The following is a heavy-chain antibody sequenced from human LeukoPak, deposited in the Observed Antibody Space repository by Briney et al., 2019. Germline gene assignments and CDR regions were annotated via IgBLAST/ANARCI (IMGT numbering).Heavy chain of an antibody. D-gene: IGHD3-22*01. CDR2: ISAYNGNT. CDR1: GYTFTSYG. J-gene: IGHJ3*02. Sequence: ASVKVSCKASGYTFTSYGISWVRQAPGQGLEWMGWISAYNGNTNYAQKLQGRVTMTTDTSTSTAYMELRSLRSDDTAVYYCARDSRYYYDSSGYAHAFDIWGQGTMVTVSS. CDR3: ARDSRYYYDSSGYAHAFDI. V-gene: IGHV1-18*01.